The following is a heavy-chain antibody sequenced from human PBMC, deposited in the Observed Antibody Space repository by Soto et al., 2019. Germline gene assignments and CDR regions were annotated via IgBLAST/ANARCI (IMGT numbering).Heavy chain of an antibody. CDR2: IKSKTDGGTT. Sequence: EVQLVESGGGLVKPGGSLRLSCAASGFTFSNAWMNWVRQAPGKGLEWVGRIKSKTDGGTTDYAAPVKGRFTISRDDSKNTLYLQMNSLKTEDTAVYYYTTDRNYYDSSGYYYPTYFDYWGQGTLVTVSS. V-gene: IGHV3-15*07. D-gene: IGHD3-22*01. CDR3: TTDRNYYDSSGYYYPTYFDY. CDR1: GFTFSNAW. J-gene: IGHJ4*02.